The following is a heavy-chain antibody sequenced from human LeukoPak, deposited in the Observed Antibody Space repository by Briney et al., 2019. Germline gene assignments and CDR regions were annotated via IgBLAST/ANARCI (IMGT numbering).Heavy chain of an antibody. CDR2: IRSKAYGGTT. J-gene: IGHJ6*03. Sequence: PGRSLRLSCTASGFTFGDYAMSWVRQAPGKGLEWVGFIRSKAYGGTTEYAASVKGRFTISRDDSKSIAYLQMNSLKTEDTAVYYCTRGPEALYGGNSGGYYYYYMDVWGKGTTVTVSS. CDR3: TRGPEALYGGNSGGYYYYYMDV. V-gene: IGHV3-49*04. D-gene: IGHD4-23*01. CDR1: GFTFGDYA.